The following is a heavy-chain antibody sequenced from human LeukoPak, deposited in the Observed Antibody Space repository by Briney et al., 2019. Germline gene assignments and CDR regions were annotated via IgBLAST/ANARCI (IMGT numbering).Heavy chain of an antibody. CDR3: VRACGGDCYLADY. CDR1: GFTFRSYS. V-gene: IGHV3-21*01. Sequence: GGSLRLSCAASGFTFRSYSMSWVRQAPGKGLEWVSSISSSSSYIYYADSVKGRFTISRDYAKNSLYLQMNSLRAEDTAVYYCVRACGGDCYLADYWGQGTLVTVSS. D-gene: IGHD2-21*02. J-gene: IGHJ4*02. CDR2: ISSSSSYI.